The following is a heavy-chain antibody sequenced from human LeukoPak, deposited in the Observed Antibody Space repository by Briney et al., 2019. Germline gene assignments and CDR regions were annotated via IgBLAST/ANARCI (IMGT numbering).Heavy chain of an antibody. V-gene: IGHV3-23*01. Sequence: GALRLSCAASGFSVSDNGMSWVRQAPGKGLEWVSGIVGGDGGTYYADSVKGRFIISRDNSKNTLYVQMNSLRAEDTAVYYCARGALYYMDVWGKGTTVTSSS. J-gene: IGHJ6*03. CDR3: ARGALYYMDV. CDR1: GFSVSDNG. CDR2: IVGGDGGT.